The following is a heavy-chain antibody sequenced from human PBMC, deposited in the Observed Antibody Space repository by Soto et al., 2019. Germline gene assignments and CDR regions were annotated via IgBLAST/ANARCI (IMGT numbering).Heavy chain of an antibody. Sequence: QVQLQESGPGLVKPSETLSLTCTVSGGSITNYYCSWFRQPPGKGMEWFGYIQYSGYSAYNLTLRTRDTTSMDTSKTHFSLTLESVTAANTAVYNCARPVFANRHGRVDVWGQGTTVIVSS. V-gene: IGHV4-59*12. D-gene: IGHD3-10*02. J-gene: IGHJ6*02. CDR2: IQYSGYS. CDR1: GGSITNYY. CDR3: ARPVFANRHGRVDV.